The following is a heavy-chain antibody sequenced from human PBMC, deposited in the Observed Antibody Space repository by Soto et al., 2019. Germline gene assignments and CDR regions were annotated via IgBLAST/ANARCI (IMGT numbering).Heavy chain of an antibody. CDR1: GGTFGSAA. V-gene: IGHV1-69*04. Sequence: SVKVSCKASGGTFGSAAITSVRQAPGQGLEWLVRIIPIIGTTNYTQTLQGRVTISADKSTLTSYMELRSLTSDDTAVYYCARDRTDGRYKATWHDPWGQGTQVTVST. CDR3: ARDRTDGRYKATWHDP. J-gene: IGHJ5*02. D-gene: IGHD1-1*01. CDR2: IIPIIGTT.